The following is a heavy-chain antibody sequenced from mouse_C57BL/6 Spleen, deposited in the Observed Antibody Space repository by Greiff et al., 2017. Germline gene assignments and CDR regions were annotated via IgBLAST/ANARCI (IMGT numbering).Heavy chain of an antibody. CDR2: IDPSDSET. V-gene: IGHV1-52*01. D-gene: IGHD1-1*01. J-gene: IGHJ1*03. Sequence: QVQLQQPGAELVRPGSSVKLSCKASGYTFTSYWMHWVKQRPIQGLEWIGNIDPSDSETHYNQKFKDKATLTVDKSSSTAYMQLSSLTSEASAVYYGARGGDYDGSSPYWYFDVWGTGTTVTVSS. CDR3: ARGGDYDGSSPYWYFDV. CDR1: GYTFTSYW.